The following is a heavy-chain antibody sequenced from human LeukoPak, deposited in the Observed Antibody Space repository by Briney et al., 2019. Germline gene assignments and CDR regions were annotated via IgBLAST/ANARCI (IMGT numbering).Heavy chain of an antibody. J-gene: IGHJ2*01. CDR3: ARLAIGSGYYNWYFDI. CDR1: GSSFTSYY. CDR2: IYYSGST. D-gene: IGHD3-3*01. V-gene: IGHV4-59*08. Sequence: SETLSLTCTVSGSSFTSYYWSWIRQPPGKGLEWIAYIYYSGSTNYNPSLKSRVTMSVDTSKNQFSLNLSSVTAADTAVYYCARLAIGSGYYNWYFDIWGRGTLVTVSS.